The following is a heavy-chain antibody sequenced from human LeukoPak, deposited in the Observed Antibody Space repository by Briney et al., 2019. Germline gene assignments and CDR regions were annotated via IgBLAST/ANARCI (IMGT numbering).Heavy chain of an antibody. CDR2: IKSKTDGGTT. D-gene: IGHD6-13*01. J-gene: IGHJ1*01. Sequence: AGGSLRLSCAASGFTFSSYAMHWVRQAPGKGLEWVGRIKSKTDGGTTDYAAPVKGTFTISRDDSKNTLYLQMNSLKTEDTAVYYCTSSSRGYFGSSTEYFQHWGQGTLVTVSS. CDR3: TSSSRGYFGSSTEYFQH. CDR1: GFTFSSYA. V-gene: IGHV3-15*01.